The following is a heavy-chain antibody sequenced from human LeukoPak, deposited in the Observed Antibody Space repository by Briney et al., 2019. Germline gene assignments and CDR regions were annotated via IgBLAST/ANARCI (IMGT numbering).Heavy chain of an antibody. D-gene: IGHD3-10*01. Sequence: PGGSLRLSCAASGFTFSSYSMNWVRQAPGKGLEWVSSISSSSSYIYYADSVKGRFTISRDNAKNSLYLQMNSLRAEDTAVYYCAKKLEPYGSGSYFFLDYWGQGTLVTVSS. J-gene: IGHJ4*02. CDR2: ISSSSSYI. V-gene: IGHV3-21*01. CDR3: AKKLEPYGSGSYFFLDY. CDR1: GFTFSSYS.